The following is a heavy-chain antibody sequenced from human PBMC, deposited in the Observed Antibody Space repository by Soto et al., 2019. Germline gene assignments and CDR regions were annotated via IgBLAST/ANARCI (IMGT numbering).Heavy chain of an antibody. Sequence: PPETKPLPSAFSDCSMSIYYWSWIRQPPGKGLEWIGCVYYSGSTNYNPSLESRVTISVDTSKNQFSLKLSSVTAADTAVYYCTREQTSTVVTQWGQGTLVTFAS. D-gene: IGHD4-17*01. J-gene: IGHJ4*02. CDR2: VYYSGST. CDR3: TREQTSTVVTQ. V-gene: IGHV4-59*01. CDR1: DCSMSIYY.